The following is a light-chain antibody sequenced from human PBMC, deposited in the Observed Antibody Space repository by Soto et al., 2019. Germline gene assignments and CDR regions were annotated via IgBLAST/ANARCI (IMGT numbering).Light chain of an antibody. CDR3: QQYNSYWT. V-gene: IGKV1-5*01. CDR1: QSISSW. Sequence: DITMTQSPSTLSACVGERVTITCRASQSISSWLAWYQQKPGKAPKLLIYDASSLESGVPSRFSGSGSGTEFTLTISSLQPDDFATYYCQQYNSYWTFGQGTKVDIK. CDR2: DAS. J-gene: IGKJ1*01.